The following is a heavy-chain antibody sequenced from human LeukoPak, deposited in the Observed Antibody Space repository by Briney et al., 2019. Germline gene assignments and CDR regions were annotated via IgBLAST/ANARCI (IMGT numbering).Heavy chain of an antibody. J-gene: IGHJ6*03. CDR2: ISGSGDRT. D-gene: IGHD1-26*01. V-gene: IGHV3-23*01. CDR3: AKGSIVGATSYYYLDV. CDR1: GFTFDDYG. Sequence: GGSLRLSCAASGFTFDDYGMSWVRQAPGKGLEWVSGISGSGDRTYYEDSVKGRFTISRDNSKNTLYLQMNSLRAEDTAVYYCAKGSIVGATSYYYLDVWGTGATVTVSS.